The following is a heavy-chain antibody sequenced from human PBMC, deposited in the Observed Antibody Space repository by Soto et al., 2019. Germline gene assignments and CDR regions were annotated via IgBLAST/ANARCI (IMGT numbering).Heavy chain of an antibody. CDR3: ARVRRYSSSAYYFDY. CDR2: INAGNGNT. Sequence: ASVKVSCKASGYTFTSYGIHWVRQAPGQRREWTGWINAGNGNTKYSEKFQGRVTITRDTSTSTAYMELSSLRSEDTAVYYCARVRRYSSSAYYFDYWGQGXLVTVSS. D-gene: IGHD6-6*01. J-gene: IGHJ4*02. CDR1: GYTFTSYG. V-gene: IGHV1-3*01.